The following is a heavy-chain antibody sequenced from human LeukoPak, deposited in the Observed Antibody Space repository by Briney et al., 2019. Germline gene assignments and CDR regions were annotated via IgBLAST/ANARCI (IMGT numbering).Heavy chain of an antibody. V-gene: IGHV4-4*02. CDR2: IYHSGST. Sequence: SETLSLTCAVSGGSVRSSNWWSWVRQPPGKGLEWIGEIYHSGSTNYNPSLKSRVTISVDESKNQLSLNLSSLTAADTAVYYCARNSRGFDPWGQGTLVTVPS. CDR1: GGSVRSSNW. CDR3: ARNSRGFDP. J-gene: IGHJ5*02. D-gene: IGHD4-23*01.